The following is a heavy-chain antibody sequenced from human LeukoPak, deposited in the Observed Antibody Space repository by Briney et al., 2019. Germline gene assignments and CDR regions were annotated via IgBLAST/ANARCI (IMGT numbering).Heavy chain of an antibody. CDR2: ISAYNGNT. V-gene: IGHV1-18*01. CDR3: ARDEGIPPFDP. J-gene: IGHJ5*02. Sequence: ASVKVSCKASGYTFTNYGLSGVRQAPGQGLEWMGWISAYNGNTNYAQKLQGRVTMATDTSTSTAYMELRSLRSDDTAVYYCARDEGIPPFDPWGQGTLVTVSS. CDR1: GYTFTNYG.